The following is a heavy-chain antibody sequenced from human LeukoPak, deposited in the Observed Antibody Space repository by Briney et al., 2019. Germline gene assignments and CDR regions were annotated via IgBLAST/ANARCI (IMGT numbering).Heavy chain of an antibody. V-gene: IGHV3-7*03. CDR1: GFTFSSYW. D-gene: IGHD6-13*01. CDR2: IKQDGSEK. CDR3: ARDQGIAAAGTDGMDV. Sequence: PGGSLRLSCAASGFTFSSYWMSWVRQAPEKGLEWVANIKQDGSEKYYVDSVKGRFTISRDNAKNSLYLQMNSLRAEDTAVYYCARDQGIAAAGTDGMDVWGKGTTVTVSS. J-gene: IGHJ6*04.